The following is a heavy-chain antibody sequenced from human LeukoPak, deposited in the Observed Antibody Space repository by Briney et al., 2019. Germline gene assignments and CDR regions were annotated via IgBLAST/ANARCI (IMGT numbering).Heavy chain of an antibody. CDR2: INHSGST. CDR3: ATHYDFWSGYRSGYYYHMDV. Sequence: SETLSLTCAVYGGSFSGYYWSWIRQPPGKGLEWIGEINHSGSTNYNPSLKSRVTISVDTSKNQFSLKLSSVTAADTAVYYCATHYDFWSGYRSGYYYHMDVWGKGTTVTVSS. J-gene: IGHJ6*03. CDR1: GGSFSGYY. V-gene: IGHV4-34*01. D-gene: IGHD3-3*01.